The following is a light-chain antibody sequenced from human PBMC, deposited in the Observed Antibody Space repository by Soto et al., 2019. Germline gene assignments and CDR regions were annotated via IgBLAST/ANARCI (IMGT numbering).Light chain of an antibody. V-gene: IGKV3D-15*01. Sequence: EIVLTQSPATLSVSPGERATLSCRASQSVSNNYLAWYQQKPGQAPRLLIYGASTRATGTPARFSGSGSGTEFTLTISSLQSEDFALYYCQQYNKWPLITFGQGTRLEIK. CDR3: QQYNKWPLIT. CDR2: GAS. CDR1: QSVSNN. J-gene: IGKJ5*01.